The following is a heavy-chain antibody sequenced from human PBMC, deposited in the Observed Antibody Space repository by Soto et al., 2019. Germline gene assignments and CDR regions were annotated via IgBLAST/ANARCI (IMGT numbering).Heavy chain of an antibody. Sequence: ASVKVSCKASGYTFTGYYMHWVRQAPGQGLEWMGWINPNSGSTKYARRFQDRVTMTTETPTSTVYMELGSLRSDDTAVYYCARDLYYSSGRYFDHDAFDIWGQGTVVTVSS. CDR3: ARDLYYSSGRYFDHDAFDI. J-gene: IGHJ3*02. CDR1: GYTFTGYY. CDR2: INPNSGST. V-gene: IGHV1-2*02. D-gene: IGHD6-19*01.